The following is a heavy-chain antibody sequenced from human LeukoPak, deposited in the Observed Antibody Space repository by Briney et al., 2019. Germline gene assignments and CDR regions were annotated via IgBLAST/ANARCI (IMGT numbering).Heavy chain of an antibody. Sequence: SETLSLTCTVSGDSINSHYWSWIRQPPRKGLEWIAYISYTGSTNYNPSLKSRVSISVDTSKNQFSLKLNSVTAADTAVYYCARVISGDYFDYWGQGTLVTVSS. CDR3: ARVISGDYFDY. CDR1: GDSINSHY. CDR2: ISYTGST. D-gene: IGHD3-10*01. V-gene: IGHV4-59*11. J-gene: IGHJ4*02.